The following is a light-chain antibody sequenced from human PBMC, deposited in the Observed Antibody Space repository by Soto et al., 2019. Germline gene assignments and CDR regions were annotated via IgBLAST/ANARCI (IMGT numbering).Light chain of an antibody. Sequence: EIVMTQSPATLSVSPGERATLSCRAGQSVSYNLAWYQQKPGQAPRLLVYGLSTRATGIPARFSSSGSGTEFTLTISSMQSEDFAIYYCQQYNAWPRTFGPGTRVDFK. CDR1: QSVSYN. CDR2: GLS. V-gene: IGKV3D-15*01. J-gene: IGKJ3*01. CDR3: QQYNAWPRT.